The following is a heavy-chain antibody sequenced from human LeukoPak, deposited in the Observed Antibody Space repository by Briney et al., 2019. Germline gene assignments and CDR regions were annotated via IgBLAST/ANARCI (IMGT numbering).Heavy chain of an antibody. CDR1: GFTFSSYA. J-gene: IGHJ6*02. CDR3: ARDLPHDYGDYYYYYGMDV. V-gene: IGHV3-30*04. CDR2: ISYDGSNK. Sequence: GGSLRLSCAASGFTFSSYAMHWVRQAPGKGLEWVAVISYDGSNKYYADSVKGRFTISRDNSKNTLYLQMNSLRAEDTAVYYCARDLPHDYGDYYYYYGMDVWGQGTTVTVSS. D-gene: IGHD4-17*01.